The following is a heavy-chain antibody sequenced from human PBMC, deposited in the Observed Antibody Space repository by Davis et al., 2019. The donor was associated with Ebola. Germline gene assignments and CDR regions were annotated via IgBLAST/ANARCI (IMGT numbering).Heavy chain of an antibody. V-gene: IGHV1-18*01. J-gene: IGHJ5*02. Sequence: AASVNVSCKASGYTFTSYGITWVRQAPGQGLEWMGWISDYNENTNYAQKFQGRVTMTTDTSTSTAYMELRSLRSDDTAVYYCARDMGMVHEANWFDPWGQGTLVTVSS. CDR2: ISDYNENT. D-gene: IGHD3-10*01. CDR1: GYTFTSYG. CDR3: ARDMGMVHEANWFDP.